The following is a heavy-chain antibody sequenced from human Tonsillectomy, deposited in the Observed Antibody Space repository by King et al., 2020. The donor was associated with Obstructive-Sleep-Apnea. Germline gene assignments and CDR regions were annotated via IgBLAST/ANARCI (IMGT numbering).Heavy chain of an antibody. J-gene: IGHJ6*02. V-gene: IGHV3-30-3*01. CDR2: ISYDGINK. CDR3: AGDLAGGGDSTDYYYYGMDV. D-gene: IGHD2-21*02. CDR1: GFTFSNHA. Sequence: VQLVESGGGVVQPGRSLRLSCAASGFTFSNHAMHWVRQAPGKGLEWVAVISYDGINKYYSDSVKGRFTISRDNSKNKLYLQMNSLRPEDKAVYYCAGDLAGGGDSTDYYYYGMDVWGQGTTVTVSS.